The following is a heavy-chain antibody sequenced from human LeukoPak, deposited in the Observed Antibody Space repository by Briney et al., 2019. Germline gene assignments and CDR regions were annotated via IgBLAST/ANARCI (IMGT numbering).Heavy chain of an antibody. CDR2: ISYDGSNK. D-gene: IGHD5-18*01. J-gene: IGHJ4*02. Sequence: GGSLRLSCAASGFTFSSYGMHWVRQAPGKGLEWVAVISYDGSNKYYADSVKGRFTISRDNSKNTLYLQMNSLRAEDTAVYYCAKVPRGYSYGYFDYWGQGTLVTVSS. CDR1: GFTFSSYG. V-gene: IGHV3-30*18. CDR3: AKVPRGYSYGYFDY.